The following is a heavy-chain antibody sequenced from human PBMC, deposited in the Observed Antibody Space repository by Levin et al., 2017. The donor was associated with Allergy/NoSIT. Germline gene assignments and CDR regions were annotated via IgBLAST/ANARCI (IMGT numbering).Heavy chain of an antibody. CDR2: INSDGSST. J-gene: IGHJ1*01. D-gene: IGHD3-22*01. V-gene: IGHV3-74*01. CDR3: ARGYFDSSGYTLY. Sequence: PGGSLRLSCAASGFTFSSYWMHWVRQAPGKGLVWVSRINSDGSSTSYVDSVKGRFTNSRDNAKNTLYLQMNSLRAEDTAVYYCARGYFDSSGYTLYWGQGTLVTVSS. CDR1: GFTFSSYW.